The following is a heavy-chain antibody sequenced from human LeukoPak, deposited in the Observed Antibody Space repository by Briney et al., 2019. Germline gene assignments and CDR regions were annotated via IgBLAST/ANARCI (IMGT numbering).Heavy chain of an antibody. CDR2: IYYSGST. CDR1: GFTFSDYY. Sequence: KTGGSLRLSCAVSGFTFSDYYMSWIRQPPGKGLEWIGSIYYSGSTYYNPSLKSRVTISVDTSKNQFSLKLSSVTAADTAVYYCARHFRQQLVYYYYYYMDVWGKGTTVTVSS. V-gene: IGHV4-39*01. CDR3: ARHFRQQLVYYYYYYMDV. J-gene: IGHJ6*03. D-gene: IGHD6-13*01.